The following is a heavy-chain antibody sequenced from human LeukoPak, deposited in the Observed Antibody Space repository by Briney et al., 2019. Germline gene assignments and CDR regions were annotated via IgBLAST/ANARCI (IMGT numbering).Heavy chain of an antibody. D-gene: IGHD3-22*01. V-gene: IGHV3-9*01. Sequence: GRSLRLSCAASGFTFDDYAMHWVRQAPGKGLEWVSGISWNSGSIGYADSVKGRFTISRDNAKNSLYLQMNSLRAEDTALYYCARANYYDSSPYFDYWGQGTLVTVSS. CDR2: ISWNSGSI. CDR1: GFTFDDYA. J-gene: IGHJ4*02. CDR3: ARANYYDSSPYFDY.